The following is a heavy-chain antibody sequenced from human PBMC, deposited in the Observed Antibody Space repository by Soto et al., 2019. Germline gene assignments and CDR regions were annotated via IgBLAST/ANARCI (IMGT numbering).Heavy chain of an antibody. V-gene: IGHV3-11*05. CDR3: ARYLTGHQYYFDL. J-gene: IGHJ4*02. D-gene: IGHD3-9*01. CDR1: AFTFSDYY. Sequence: QVQLVESGGGLVKPGGSLRLSCVASAFTFSDYYMSWIRQAPGKGLEWVSYISATSSYTNYADSVKGRFTISRDNSKNSLYLQMNSLRAEDPAVYYCARYLTGHQYYFDLWGQGTLVTVSS. CDR2: ISATSSYT.